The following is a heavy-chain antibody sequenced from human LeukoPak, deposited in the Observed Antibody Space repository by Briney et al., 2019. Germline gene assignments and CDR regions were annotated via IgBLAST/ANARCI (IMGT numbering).Heavy chain of an antibody. CDR1: GFTFSNAW. CDR3: TTAGGAGDGYCY. Sequence: NPGGSLRLSCAASGFTFSNAWMSWVRQAPGKGLEWVGRIKSKTDGGTTDYAAPVKGRFTISRDDSKNALYLQMNSLKTEDTAMYYCTTAGGAGDGYCYWGQGTLVTVSS. CDR2: IKSKTDGGTT. V-gene: IGHV3-15*01. J-gene: IGHJ4*02. D-gene: IGHD4-17*01.